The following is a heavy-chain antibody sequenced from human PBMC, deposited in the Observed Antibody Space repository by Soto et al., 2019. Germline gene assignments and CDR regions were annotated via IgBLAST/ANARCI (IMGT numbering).Heavy chain of an antibody. CDR1: GYTFTSYY. D-gene: IGHD4-17*01. J-gene: IGHJ3*02. CDR2: INPSGGST. V-gene: IGHV1-46*03. CDR3: ARGDPLHDYGDAFDI. Sequence: QVQLVQSGAEVKKPGASVKVSCKASGYTFTSYYMHWVRQAPGQGLEWMGIINPSGGSTSYAQKFQGRVNMTRDTSTSTVYMELSSLRSEDTAVYYCARGDPLHDYGDAFDIWGQGTMVTVSS.